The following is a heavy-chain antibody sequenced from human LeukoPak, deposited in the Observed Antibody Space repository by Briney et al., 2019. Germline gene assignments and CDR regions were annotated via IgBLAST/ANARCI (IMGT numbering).Heavy chain of an antibody. CDR3: ARHSGPPYYFDY. D-gene: IGHD3-10*01. CDR1: GESLNSYY. V-gene: IGHV4-34*01. CDR2: IYESGST. J-gene: IGHJ4*02. Sequence: PSETLSLTCAVYGESLNSYYWSWIRQPPGKGLEWIGEIYESGSTEYNPSLKSRVTISMVPSKQQFSLKLSSVTAADTAVYYCARHSGPPYYFDYWGQGTLVTVSS.